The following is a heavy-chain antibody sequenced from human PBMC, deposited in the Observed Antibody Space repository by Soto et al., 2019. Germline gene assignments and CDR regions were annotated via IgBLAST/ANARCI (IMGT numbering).Heavy chain of an antibody. Sequence: QVQLVESGGGVVQPGRSLRLSCAASGFTFSSHGMHWVRQAPGKGLEWVAVISYDGSKKYYVDSVKGRFTLSRDNSKNTLYLQMNNLRREDTAVYYCVKDRVQSGLGEVDYWGQGTLVTVSS. CDR3: VKDRVQSGLGEVDY. J-gene: IGHJ4*02. CDR2: ISYDGSKK. CDR1: GFTFSSHG. V-gene: IGHV3-30*18. D-gene: IGHD3-16*01.